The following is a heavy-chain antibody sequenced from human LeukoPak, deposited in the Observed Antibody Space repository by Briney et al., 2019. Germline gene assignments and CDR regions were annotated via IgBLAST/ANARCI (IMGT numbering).Heavy chain of an antibody. D-gene: IGHD3-10*01. CDR3: ARGRVRGVITPLNY. CDR1: GYTFTSYY. J-gene: IGHJ4*02. Sequence: SVKVSCKASGYTFTSYYMHWVRQPPGQGLEWMGIINTSGGSKSDAQKFQGRVTMTSDTSTSTVYMELSRLRSEDTADYYCARGRVRGVITPLNYWGQGTLVTVSS. V-gene: IGHV1-46*01. CDR2: INTSGGSK.